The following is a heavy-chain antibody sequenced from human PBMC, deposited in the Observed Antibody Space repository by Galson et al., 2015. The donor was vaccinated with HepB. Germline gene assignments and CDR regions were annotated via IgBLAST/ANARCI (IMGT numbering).Heavy chain of an antibody. J-gene: IGHJ4*02. Sequence: SVKVSCKASGYIFSSYGMNWVRQAPGQGLEWMGWINTNTENPTYAQGFAGRFVFSLDTSVSTAYLQISSLKAEDTAVYFCARGFTVCSTWYYSGYWGQGTLLTVSS. CDR3: ARGFTVCSTWYYSGY. D-gene: IGHD6-13*01. V-gene: IGHV7-4-1*02. CDR2: INTNTENP. CDR1: GYIFSSYG.